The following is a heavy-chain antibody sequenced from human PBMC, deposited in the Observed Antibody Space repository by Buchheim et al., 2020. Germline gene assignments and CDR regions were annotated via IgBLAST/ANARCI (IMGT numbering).Heavy chain of an antibody. Sequence: EVQLVESGGGLVKPGGSLRLSCAASGFTFSSYSMNWVRQAPGKGLEWVSSISNSSSYIYYADSVQGRFTISRDNAKNSLYMQMNSLRAEDTAVYYRARGRITMVRGVTLFDYWGQGTL. CDR2: ISNSSSYI. D-gene: IGHD3-10*01. CDR1: GFTFSSYS. V-gene: IGHV3-21*01. CDR3: ARGRITMVRGVTLFDY. J-gene: IGHJ4*02.